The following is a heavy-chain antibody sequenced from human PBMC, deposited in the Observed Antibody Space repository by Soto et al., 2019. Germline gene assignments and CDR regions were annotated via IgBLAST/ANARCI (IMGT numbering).Heavy chain of an antibody. J-gene: IGHJ6*02. CDR3: AKVYDFWSEYSYHGMDV. V-gene: IGHV3-21*01. D-gene: IGHD3-3*01. Sequence: SGGSLRLSCAASGFTFSSYNMNWVRQAPGKGLEWVSSISSSSSYIYYADSVKGRFTISRDNAKNSLYLQMNILRPEDTAVYYCAKVYDFWSEYSYHGMDVWGQGTTVTVSS. CDR1: GFTFSSYN. CDR2: ISSSSSYI.